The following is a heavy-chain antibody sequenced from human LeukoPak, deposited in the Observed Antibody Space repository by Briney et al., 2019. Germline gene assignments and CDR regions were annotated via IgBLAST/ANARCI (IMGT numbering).Heavy chain of an antibody. CDR3: AREAVGAIYFDY. CDR2: ISYDGSNK. Sequence: PGGSLRLSCAASGFTFTSYAMHWVRQAPGKGLEWVAVISYDGSNKYYADSVKGRFTISRDNSKSTLSLLMNSLRAEDTAVYYCAREAVGAIYFDYWGQGTLVTVSS. CDR1: GFTFTSYA. V-gene: IGHV3-30-3*01. D-gene: IGHD1-26*01. J-gene: IGHJ4*02.